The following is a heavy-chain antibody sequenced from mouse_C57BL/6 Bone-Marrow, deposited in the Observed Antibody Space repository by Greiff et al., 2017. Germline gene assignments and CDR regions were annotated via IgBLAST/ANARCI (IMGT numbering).Heavy chain of an antibody. V-gene: IGHV5-6*01. Sequence: DVHLVESGGDLVKPGGSLKLSCAASGFTFSSYGMSWVRQTPDKRLEWVATISSGGSYTYYPDSVKGRFTISRDNAKNTLYLQMGSLKSEDTAMYYCARHGGSWFAYWGQGTLVTVSA. CDR3: ARHGGSWFAY. CDR1: GFTFSSYG. J-gene: IGHJ3*01. D-gene: IGHD1-1*02. CDR2: ISSGGSYT.